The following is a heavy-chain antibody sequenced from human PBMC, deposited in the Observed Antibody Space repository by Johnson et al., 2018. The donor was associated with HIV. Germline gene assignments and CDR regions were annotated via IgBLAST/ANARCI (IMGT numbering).Heavy chain of an antibody. D-gene: IGHD6-6*01. CDR3: AREKYNSSAATDAFDI. J-gene: IGHJ3*02. CDR2: IYSGGKT. V-gene: IGHV3-66*03. CDR1: GFTVSSNY. Sequence: VQLVESGGGLIQPGGSLRLSCAASGFTVSSNYMSWVRQAQGKGLEWVSVIYSGGKTYYADSVKGRFTISRDNSKNTLYLQMNSLRAEDTAVYYCAREKYNSSAATDAFDIWGQGTMVTVSS.